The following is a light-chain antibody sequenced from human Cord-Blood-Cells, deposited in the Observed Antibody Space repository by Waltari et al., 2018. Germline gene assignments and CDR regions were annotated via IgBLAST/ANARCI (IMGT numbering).Light chain of an antibody. CDR3: QQYNSYSPYS. Sequence: DIQMTKSPSTLSGSVGDRVTITCRASQSISSWLAWYQQKPGKAPKLLIYKASSLESGVPSRFSGSGSGTEFTLTISSLQPDDFATYYCQQYNSYSPYSFGQGTKLEIK. CDR1: QSISSW. J-gene: IGKJ2*03. V-gene: IGKV1-5*03. CDR2: KAS.